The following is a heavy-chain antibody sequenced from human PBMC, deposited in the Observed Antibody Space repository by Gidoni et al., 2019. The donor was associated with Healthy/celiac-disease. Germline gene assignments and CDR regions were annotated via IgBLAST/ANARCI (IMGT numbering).Heavy chain of an antibody. V-gene: IGHV4-38-2*02. CDR2: FDHGGST. D-gene: IGHD3-3*01. CDR3: ARAGIITIFGVVIPPNWFDP. CDR1: GYSSRSGYY. Sequence: QVQLQEPGPGLVKPSETLSLTCTVTGYSSRSGYYWGWIRRPPWKGLEWLGSFDHGGSTYYNPSRKSRVTISVDTSRNQFSLKLSSVTAADTAVYYCARAGIITIFGVVIPPNWFDPWGQGTLVTVSS. J-gene: IGHJ5*02.